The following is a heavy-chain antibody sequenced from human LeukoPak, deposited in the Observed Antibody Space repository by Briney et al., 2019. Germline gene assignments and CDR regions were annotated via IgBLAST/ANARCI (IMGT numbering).Heavy chain of an antibody. CDR1: GFTFSSYG. D-gene: IGHD1-14*01. J-gene: IGHJ6*03. V-gene: IGHV3-30*02. CDR2: IRYDGSNK. Sequence: GGSLRLSCAASGFTFSSYGMHWVRQAPGKGLGWVAFIRYDGSNKYYADSVKGRFTISRDNSKNTLYLQMNSLRAEDTAVYYCAKVWSTGDYMDVWGKGTTVTVSS. CDR3: AKVWSTGDYMDV.